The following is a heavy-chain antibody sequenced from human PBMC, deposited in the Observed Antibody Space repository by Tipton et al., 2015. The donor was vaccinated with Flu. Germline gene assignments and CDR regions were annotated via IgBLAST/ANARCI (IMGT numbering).Heavy chain of an antibody. D-gene: IGHD4-11*01. Sequence: TLSLTCTVSGDSIRSSDYYWAWIRQPPGKGLEWIGNIFHSGNTNHNPSLKSRVTISVDTSKNQFSLKLSSVTAADTAVYYCARRDYSNYVSEPKNWYDPWGQGARVTVSS. CDR3: ARRDYSNYVSEPKNWYDP. V-gene: IGHV4-61*05. J-gene: IGHJ5*02. CDR1: GDSIRSSDYY. CDR2: IFHSGNT.